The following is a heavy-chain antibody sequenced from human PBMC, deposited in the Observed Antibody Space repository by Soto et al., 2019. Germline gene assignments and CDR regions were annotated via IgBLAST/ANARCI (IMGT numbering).Heavy chain of an antibody. CDR1: GYTFTSYD. CDR3: ARGDPLTYYDSSGYSPVAFDI. Sequence: QVQLVQSGVEVKKPGASVKVSCKASGYTFTSYDINWVRQATGQGLEWMGWMNPNSGNTGYAQKFQGRVTMTRNTSIRTAYMELSSLRSEDTAVYYCARGDPLTYYDSSGYSPVAFDIWGQGTMVTVSS. J-gene: IGHJ3*02. V-gene: IGHV1-8*01. D-gene: IGHD3-22*01. CDR2: MNPNSGNT.